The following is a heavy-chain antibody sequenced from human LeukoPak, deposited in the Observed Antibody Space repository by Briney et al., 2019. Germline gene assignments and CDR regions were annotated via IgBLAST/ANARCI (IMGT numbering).Heavy chain of an antibody. D-gene: IGHD6-6*01. V-gene: IGHV1-2*02. CDR1: GFTFTAYY. J-gene: IGHJ5*02. Sequence: ASVKVSCKSSGFTFTAYYIHWVRQVPGQGFEWMGWINPNSGGTNYAQKFQGRVTMTRDTSISTAYMELSRLRSDDTAVYYCARERTAARNWFDPWGQGTLVTVSS. CDR2: INPNSGGT. CDR3: ARERTAARNWFDP.